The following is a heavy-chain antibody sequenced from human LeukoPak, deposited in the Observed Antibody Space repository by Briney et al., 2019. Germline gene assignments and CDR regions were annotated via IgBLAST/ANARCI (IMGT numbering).Heavy chain of an antibody. J-gene: IGHJ6*04. Sequence: PGGSLRLPCSASGFTAFSNYMSWVGQAPGKGLEWVSVIYSGGSTYYADSVKGRFTISRDNSKNTLYLQMNSLRAEDTAVYYCARDNADGWGKGTTVTVSS. V-gene: IGHV3-53*01. CDR1: GFTAFSNY. CDR2: IYSGGST. CDR3: ARDNADG.